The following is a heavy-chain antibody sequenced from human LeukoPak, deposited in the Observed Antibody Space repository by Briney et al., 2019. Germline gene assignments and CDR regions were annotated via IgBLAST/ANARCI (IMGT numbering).Heavy chain of an antibody. Sequence: SQTLSLTCTVSGGSVFSGGYYWSWIRQHPGKGLEWIGYIYYSASTYYKPSLKSRVTISIDTSRAQFSPKLSSVTAADTAVYYCARGPLGASFVVYWGQGTLVTVSS. CDR2: IYYSAST. J-gene: IGHJ4*02. V-gene: IGHV4-31*03. CDR1: GGSVFSGGYY. D-gene: IGHD1-26*01. CDR3: ARGPLGASFVVY.